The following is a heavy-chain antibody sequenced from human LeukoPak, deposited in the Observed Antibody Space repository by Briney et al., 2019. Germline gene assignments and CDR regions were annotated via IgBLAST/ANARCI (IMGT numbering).Heavy chain of an antibody. J-gene: IGHJ4*02. D-gene: IGHD3-22*01. CDR1: GFAFSDYE. V-gene: IGHV3-48*03. CDR3: ARDLRAKRYFYDSSGSSAY. CDR2: VSSSGSTD. Sequence: PGGSLRLSCAASGFAFSDYETNWVRQAPGKGLEWVSFVSSSGSTDYYADSVKGRFIISKDNAKNLLYLEMNNLRAEDTAVYYCARDLRAKRYFYDSSGSSAYWGQGTLVTVSS.